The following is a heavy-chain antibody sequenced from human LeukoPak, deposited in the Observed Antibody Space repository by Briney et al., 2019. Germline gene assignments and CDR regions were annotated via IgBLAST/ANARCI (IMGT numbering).Heavy chain of an antibody. J-gene: IGHJ4*02. D-gene: IGHD5-18*01. CDR2: IYYSGST. CDR1: GGSFSGYY. Sequence: TSETLSLTCAVYGGSFSGYYWSWIRQPPGKGLEWIGYIYYSGSTNYNPSLKSRVTTSVDTSKNQFSLKLSSVTAADTAVYYCARSRWDTTLVPIDYWGQGTLVTVSS. CDR3: ARSRWDTTLVPIDY. V-gene: IGHV4-59*08.